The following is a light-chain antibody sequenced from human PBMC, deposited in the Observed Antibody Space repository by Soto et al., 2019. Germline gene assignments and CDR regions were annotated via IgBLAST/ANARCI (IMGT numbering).Light chain of an antibody. CDR2: GTS. V-gene: IGLV1-40*01. CDR1: SSNIGAGYD. CDR3: QSYDSSLSGSVV. J-gene: IGLJ2*01. Sequence: QSVLTQPPSVYGAPGQRVTISCTGSSSNIGAGYDVHWYQQLPGTAPKLLIYGTSNPPAGVPDRFCGSKSGTSASLAITGLQADDEADYYYQSYDSSLSGSVVFGGGTKLTVL.